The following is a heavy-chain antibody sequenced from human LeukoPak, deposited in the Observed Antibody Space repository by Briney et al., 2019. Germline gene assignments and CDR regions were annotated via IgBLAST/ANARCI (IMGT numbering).Heavy chain of an antibody. CDR3: AGRPQIVVVSSPFDY. Sequence: SETLSLTRAVYGGSFSGYYWSWMRQPPGKGLEWIGEINHSGSTNYNPSLKSRVTISVDTSKNQFSLKLSSVTAADTAVYYCAGRPQIVVVSSPFDYWGQGTLVTVSS. J-gene: IGHJ4*02. CDR2: INHSGST. CDR1: GGSFSGYY. D-gene: IGHD3-22*01. V-gene: IGHV4-34*01.